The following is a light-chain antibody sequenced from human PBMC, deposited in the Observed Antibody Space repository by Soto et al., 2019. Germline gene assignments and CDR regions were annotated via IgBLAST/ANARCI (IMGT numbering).Light chain of an antibody. CDR3: QQYNHWPGT. V-gene: IGKV3-15*01. Sequence: EIVLTESPGTLSLSPGERATLSCRASQSVSSTYLAWYQQKPGQAPRLLIYGASTRATGITARFSGSGSGTEFTLTINSLQSEDFAVYYCQQYNHWPGTFGQGTKVDI. CDR2: GAS. CDR1: QSVSSTY. J-gene: IGKJ1*01.